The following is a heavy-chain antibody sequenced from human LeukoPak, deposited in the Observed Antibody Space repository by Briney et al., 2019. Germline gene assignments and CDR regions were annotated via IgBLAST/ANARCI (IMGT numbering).Heavy chain of an antibody. CDR3: ARSGDYYDSSGYYGY. CDR1: GGSISSSNW. D-gene: IGHD3-22*01. J-gene: IGHJ4*02. CDR2: IYHSGSS. Sequence: SETLSLTCGVSGGSISSSNWWSWVRQPPGKGLEWIGEIYHSGSSNYNPSLKSPVIISVDKSKNQFSLRLSSVTAADTAVYYCARSGDYYDSSGYYGYWGQGTLVTVSS. V-gene: IGHV4/OR15-8*01.